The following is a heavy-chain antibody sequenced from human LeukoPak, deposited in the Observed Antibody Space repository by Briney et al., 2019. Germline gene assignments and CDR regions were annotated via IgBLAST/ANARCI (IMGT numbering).Heavy chain of an antibody. Sequence: GASVKVSCKASGNTFTVYYMYWVRQAPGQGLEWVGWINPNSGGTNYAQKFQGRVTMTTDTSISTAYMELSRLTSDDAAVYYCARHFTPAAAGSFDYWGQGTLVTVSS. V-gene: IGHV1-2*02. CDR3: ARHFTPAAAGSFDY. CDR1: GNTFTVYY. D-gene: IGHD6-13*01. CDR2: INPNSGGT. J-gene: IGHJ4*02.